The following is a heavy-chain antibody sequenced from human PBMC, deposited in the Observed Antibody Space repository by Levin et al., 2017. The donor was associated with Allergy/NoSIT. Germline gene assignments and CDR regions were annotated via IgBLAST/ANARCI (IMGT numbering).Heavy chain of an antibody. Sequence: LRLSCTVSGGSISSGDYYWSWIRQPPGKGLEWIGYIYYSGSTYYNPSLKSRVTISVDTSKNQFSLKLSSVTAADTAVYYCARDRGYVAFDIWGQGTMVTVSS. CDR3: ARDRGYVAFDI. J-gene: IGHJ3*02. CDR2: IYYSGST. V-gene: IGHV4-30-4*01. D-gene: IGHD5-12*01. CDR1: GGSISSGDYY.